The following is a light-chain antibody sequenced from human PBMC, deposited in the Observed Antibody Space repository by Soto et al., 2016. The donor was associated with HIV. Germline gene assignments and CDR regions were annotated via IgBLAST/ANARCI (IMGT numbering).Light chain of an antibody. Sequence: AIQMTQSPSSLSASLGDRATITCRASQGIKNELGWYQQKPGKAPKLLIYATSSLGGGVPSRFSGSGSGTDFTLTISSLQPEDSASYFXLQDYDRPYTFGQGPSWRSN. CDR3: LQDYDRPYT. J-gene: IGKJ2*01. V-gene: IGKV1-6*01. CDR1: QGIKNE. CDR2: ATS.